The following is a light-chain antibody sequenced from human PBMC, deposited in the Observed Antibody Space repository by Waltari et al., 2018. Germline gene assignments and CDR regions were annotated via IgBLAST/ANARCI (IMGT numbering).Light chain of an antibody. CDR3: QSADSSGPFYV. CDR2: KDT. J-gene: IGLJ1*01. V-gene: IGLV3-25*03. CDR1: ALPKQY. Sequence: SYELTQPPSVSVSPGQTARITCSGNALPKQYAYWYQQKVGQAPVLVIYKDTERPSGIPERFSGSSSGTTVTLTISGVQAEDEADYYCQSADSSGPFYVFGTGTKVTVL.